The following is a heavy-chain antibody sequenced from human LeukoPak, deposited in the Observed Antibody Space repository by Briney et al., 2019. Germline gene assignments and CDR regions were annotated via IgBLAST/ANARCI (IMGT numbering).Heavy chain of an antibody. CDR3: ARLRGAMTPVTSDFDY. Sequence: SSETLSLTCTVSGGSISGSSYYWAWVRQPPGKGLEWVGSGFYSGSAYSNPSLKSRVTISVDTSRNQFSLNLSSVTAADTAVYYCARLRGAMTPVTSDFDYWAREPWSPSPQ. CDR2: GFYSGSA. D-gene: IGHD4-17*01. CDR1: GGSISGSSYY. V-gene: IGHV4-39*01. J-gene: IGHJ4*02.